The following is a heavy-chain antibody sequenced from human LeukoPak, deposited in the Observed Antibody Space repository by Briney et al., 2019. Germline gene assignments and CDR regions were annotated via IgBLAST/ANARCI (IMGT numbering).Heavy chain of an antibody. CDR3: ARMSTNSRVGGYDPQWYFDL. CDR1: GYTFINYG. CDR2: ISGYNGNT. V-gene: IGHV1-18*04. Sequence: ASVKVSCKASGYTFINYGFTWVRQAPGQGHEWMGWISGYNGNTNYLQKFQGRVTITTDTSTNTVYMKLRSLSSDDTAVYYCARMSTNSRVGGYDPQWYFDLWGRGTLVTVSS. J-gene: IGHJ2*01. D-gene: IGHD5-12*01.